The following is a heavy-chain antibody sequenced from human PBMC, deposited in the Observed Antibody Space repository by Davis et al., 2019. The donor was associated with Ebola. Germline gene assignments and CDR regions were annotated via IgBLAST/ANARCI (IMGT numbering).Heavy chain of an antibody. J-gene: IGHJ2*01. CDR3: VRDPALVVTGGGWFFGL. V-gene: IGHV3-33*01. D-gene: IGHD2-21*02. CDR1: GFIFSSYG. Sequence: GGSLRLSCAASGFIFSSYGMHWVRQAPGMRLEWVTVIWYDGRTKFYADSVKGRFIISRDNSQNMLYLQMNSLRAEDTAVYYRVRDPALVVTGGGWFFGLWGRGTLVTVSS. CDR2: IWYDGRTK.